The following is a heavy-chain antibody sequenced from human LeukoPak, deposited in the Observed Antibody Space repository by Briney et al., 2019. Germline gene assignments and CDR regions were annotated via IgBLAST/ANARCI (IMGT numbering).Heavy chain of an antibody. D-gene: IGHD6-6*01. CDR2: IYHSGST. V-gene: IGHV4-38-2*02. CDR3: ARDLGIAARPDY. J-gene: IGHJ4*02. CDR1: GYSISSGYY. Sequence: PSETLSLTCTVSGYSISSGYYWGWIRQPPGKGLEWIGSIYHSGSTYYNPSLKSRVTISVDTSKNQFSLKLSSVTAADTAVYHCARDLGIAARPDYWGQGTLVTVSS.